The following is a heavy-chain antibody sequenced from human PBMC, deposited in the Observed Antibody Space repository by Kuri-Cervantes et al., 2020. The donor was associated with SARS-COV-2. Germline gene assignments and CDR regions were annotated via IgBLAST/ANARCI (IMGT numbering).Heavy chain of an antibody. Sequence: GSLRLSCTVSGGSISSSSYYWGWIRQPPGKGLEWIGSIYYSGSTNYNPSLKSRVTISVDTSKNQFSLKLSSVTAADTAVYYCARSGNYDFWSGYYDPQHYYYYMDVWGKGTTVTVSS. CDR2: IYYSGST. CDR1: GGSISSSSYY. V-gene: IGHV4-39*07. J-gene: IGHJ6*03. CDR3: ARSGNYDFWSGYYDPQHYYYYMDV. D-gene: IGHD3-3*01.